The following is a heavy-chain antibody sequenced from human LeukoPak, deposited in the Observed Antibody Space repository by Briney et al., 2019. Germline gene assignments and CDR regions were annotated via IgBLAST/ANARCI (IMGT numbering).Heavy chain of an antibody. D-gene: IGHD5-18*01. CDR1: GFTFSSYW. V-gene: IGHV3-7*04. CDR2: IKQDGSEK. J-gene: IGHJ5*02. CDR3: ARAKYSYGPGSWFDP. Sequence: GGSLRLSCAASGFTFSSYWMSWVRQAPGKGLEWVANIKQDGSEKYYVDSVKGRLTISRDNAKNTLYLQMNSLRAEDTAVYYCARAKYSYGPGSWFDPWGQGTLVTVSS.